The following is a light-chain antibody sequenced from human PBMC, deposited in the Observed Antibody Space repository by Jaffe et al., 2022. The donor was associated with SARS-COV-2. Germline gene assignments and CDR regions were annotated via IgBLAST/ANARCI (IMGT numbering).Light chain of an antibody. CDR3: GAWDTSLNGGV. J-gene: IGLJ3*02. V-gene: IGLV1-51*02. Sequence: QSVLTQPPSVSAAPGQKVTISCSGSSSNIGKQYVSWYQQFPGTAPKLLIYENNKRPSGIPDRFSGSKSGTSATLGITGLQTGDEADYYCGAWDTSLNGGVFGGGTRLTVL. CDR1: SSNIGKQY. CDR2: ENN.